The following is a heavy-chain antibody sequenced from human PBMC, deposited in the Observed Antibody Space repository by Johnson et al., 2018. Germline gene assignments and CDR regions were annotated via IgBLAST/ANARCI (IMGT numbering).Heavy chain of an antibody. Sequence: VQLVESGGGLVQPGGSXRLSCAASGFTFSSHWMSWVRQAPGKGLEWVANIKQDGSETYNVDSGTGRFTISRDNAKNSLYLKMNSLRAEDTGVYYCERVGFYVWVSYPGGMDGGGPGTTVTVSS. CDR1: GFTFSSHW. J-gene: IGHJ6*02. D-gene: IGHD3-16*02. V-gene: IGHV3-7*01. CDR2: IKQDGSET. CDR3: ERVGFYVWVSYPGGMDG.